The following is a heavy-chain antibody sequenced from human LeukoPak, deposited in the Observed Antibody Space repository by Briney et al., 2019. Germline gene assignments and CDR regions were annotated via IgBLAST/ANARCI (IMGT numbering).Heavy chain of an antibody. CDR2: IGYSGST. D-gene: IGHD4-17*01. J-gene: IGHJ4*02. CDR3: ARASTVIHPPYFDY. Sequence: PSETLSLTCAVSGASINSYFWSWIRQPPGKGLEYIGYIGYSGSTNYNPSLKSRVTISVDTSKNQFSLKLSSVTAADTAVYYCARASTVIHPPYFDYWGQGTLATVSS. CDR1: GASINSYF. V-gene: IGHV4-59*01.